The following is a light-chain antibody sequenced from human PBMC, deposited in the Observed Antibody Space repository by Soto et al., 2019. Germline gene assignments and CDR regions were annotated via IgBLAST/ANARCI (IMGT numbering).Light chain of an antibody. Sequence: EIVLTQSPATLSLSPGERVTLSCRASQSVSSYLAWYQQKPGQAPRLLIYDTSNRATGIPARFSGSGSGTDFTLSIISLEPEDFALYYCQQRYTWPLTFGGGTKVEIK. V-gene: IGKV3-11*01. CDR1: QSVSSY. CDR3: QQRYTWPLT. CDR2: DTS. J-gene: IGKJ4*01.